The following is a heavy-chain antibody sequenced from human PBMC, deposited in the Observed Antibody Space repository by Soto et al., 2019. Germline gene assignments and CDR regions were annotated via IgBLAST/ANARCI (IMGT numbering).Heavy chain of an antibody. Sequence: ASVKVSCKASGYTFTGYYMHWVRQAPGQGLEWMGWINPNSGGTNYAQKFQGRVTMTRDTSISTAYMELSRLGSDDTAVYYCARGEITIFGVEYYYYGMDAWGQGTTVTVSS. CDR1: GYTFTGYY. V-gene: IGHV1-2*02. D-gene: IGHD3-3*01. CDR3: ARGEITIFGVEYYYYGMDA. CDR2: INPNSGGT. J-gene: IGHJ6*02.